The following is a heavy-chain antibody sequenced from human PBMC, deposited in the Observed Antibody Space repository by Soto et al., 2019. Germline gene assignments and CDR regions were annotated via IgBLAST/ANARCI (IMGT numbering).Heavy chain of an antibody. D-gene: IGHD3-10*01. CDR2: INNNGDRT. J-gene: IGHJ4*02. V-gene: IGHV3-23*01. CDR1: GFTFTTYI. CDR3: AKINYSGSGGAI. Sequence: EVQLLESGGGLVQPGGSLRLSCEASGFTFTTYIMSWVRQAPGKGLEWVSSINNNGDRTYYADPVKGRFTTSRDNSKNTMYLQLNSLRAEDTALYFCAKINYSGSGGAIWGQGALVVVSS.